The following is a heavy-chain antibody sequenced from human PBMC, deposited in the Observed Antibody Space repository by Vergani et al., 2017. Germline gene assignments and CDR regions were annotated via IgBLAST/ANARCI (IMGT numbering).Heavy chain of an antibody. Sequence: EVQLLESGGGLVQPGGSLRLSCAASGFTFSSYAMSWVRQAPGKGLEWVSAISGSGGSTSYADSVKGRFTISRDNSKITLYLQMNSLRAEDTAVDYCAKDRGYCSSTSCYTDDAFDIWGQGTMVTVSS. CDR3: AKDRGYCSSTSCYTDDAFDI. CDR2: ISGSGGST. J-gene: IGHJ3*02. CDR1: GFTFSSYA. D-gene: IGHD2-2*02. V-gene: IGHV3-23*01.